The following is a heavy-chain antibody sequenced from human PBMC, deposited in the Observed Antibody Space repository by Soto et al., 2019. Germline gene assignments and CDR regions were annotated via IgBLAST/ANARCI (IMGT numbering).Heavy chain of an antibody. CDR3: ARERDDSSWSSAEYLQH. V-gene: IGHV1-24*01. CDR1: GHTLTEFS. Sequence: ASVKVSCKLSGHTLTEFSIHWVRQAPGKGLEWMGGFDPEGGEAIYAQKWHGRVTVTEDTVTDTAYMELSGLKSDDTAVYYCARERDDSSWSSAEYLQHWGQGTLVTVS. CDR2: FDPEGGEA. D-gene: IGHD6-13*01. J-gene: IGHJ1*01.